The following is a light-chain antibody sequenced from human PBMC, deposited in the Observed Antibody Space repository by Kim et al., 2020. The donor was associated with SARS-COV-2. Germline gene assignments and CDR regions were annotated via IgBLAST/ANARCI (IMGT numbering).Light chain of an antibody. CDR1: QDIRNY. CDR2: DAS. J-gene: IGKJ4*02. Sequence: ASSGDRVTITCQASQDIRNYLHWFQQKPGKAPKLLIYDASTLETGVPSRFSGSGSGTDFTFTITSLQPEDVATYYCQYYDSLPVTFGGGTKVDIK. CDR3: QYYDSLPVT. V-gene: IGKV1-33*01.